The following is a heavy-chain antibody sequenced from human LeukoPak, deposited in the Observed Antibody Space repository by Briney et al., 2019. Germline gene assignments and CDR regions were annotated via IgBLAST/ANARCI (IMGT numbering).Heavy chain of an antibody. CDR2: INWNSGNL. J-gene: IGHJ6*03. V-gene: IGHV3-9*01. CDR1: GFTFDDYA. Sequence: GGSLRLSCAASGFTFDDYAMHWVRQAPGKGLEWVSGINWNSGNLGYADSVKGRFTISRDNAKNSLYLQMNSLRAEDTALYYCAKGLSLYYYYYYMDVWGKGTTVTISS. CDR3: AKGLSLYYYYYYMDV. D-gene: IGHD3-16*01.